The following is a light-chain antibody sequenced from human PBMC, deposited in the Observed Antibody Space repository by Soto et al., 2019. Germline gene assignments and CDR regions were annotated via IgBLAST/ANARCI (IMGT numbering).Light chain of an antibody. CDR3: QQGYSTPLT. J-gene: IGKJ4*01. V-gene: IGKV1-39*01. CDR2: AAS. Sequence: DIQMTQSPSSLSASVGDRVTITCRASQSISSYLNWYQQKPGKAPKLLIYAASSLQSGVPSRFSGGGSGTDFTLTISSXQPEDFATYYCQQGYSTPLTFGGGTKVDIK. CDR1: QSISSY.